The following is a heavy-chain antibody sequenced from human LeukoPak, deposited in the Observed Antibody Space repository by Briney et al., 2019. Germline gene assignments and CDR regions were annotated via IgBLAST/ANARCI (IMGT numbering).Heavy chain of an antibody. CDR1: GFTFSSYA. J-gene: IGHJ4*02. CDR3: ASLTTVVTEDY. V-gene: IGHV3-30-3*01. CDR2: ISYDGSNK. D-gene: IGHD4-23*01. Sequence: GRSLRLSCAASGFTFSSYAMHWVRQAPGKGLEWVAVISYDGSNKYYADSVKGRFTISRDNSKNTLYLQMNSLRAEDTAVYYCASLTTVVTEDYWGQGTLVTVSS.